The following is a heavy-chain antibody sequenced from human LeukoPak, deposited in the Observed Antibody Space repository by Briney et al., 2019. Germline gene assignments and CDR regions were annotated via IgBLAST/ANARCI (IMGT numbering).Heavy chain of an antibody. CDR3: TRDGCSGWCHDY. CDR2: MKEEGGNI. V-gene: IGHV3-7*01. D-gene: IGHD6-19*01. J-gene: IGHJ4*02. Sequence: GGSLRLSYAASGFTFSTEWMGWVRQAPGKGLEWVATMKEEGGNIYYVDSVRGRFTISRDNAKNSLFLQMNSLRADVTAVYYCTRDGCSGWCHDYWGQGTLVTVSS. CDR1: GFTFSTEW.